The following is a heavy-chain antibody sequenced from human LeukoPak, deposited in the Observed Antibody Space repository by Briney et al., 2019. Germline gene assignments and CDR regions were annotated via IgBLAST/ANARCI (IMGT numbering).Heavy chain of an antibody. CDR1: GFTFSSYA. CDR2: ISYDGSNK. Sequence: GRSLRLSCAASGFTFSSYAMHWVRQAPGKGLEWVAVISYDGSNKYYADSVKGRFTISRDNSKNTLYLQMNSLRAEDTAVYYCARGNVWGCYRYTGWAFDIWGQGTMVTVSS. V-gene: IGHV3-30-3*01. D-gene: IGHD3-16*02. J-gene: IGHJ3*02. CDR3: ARGNVWGCYRYTGWAFDI.